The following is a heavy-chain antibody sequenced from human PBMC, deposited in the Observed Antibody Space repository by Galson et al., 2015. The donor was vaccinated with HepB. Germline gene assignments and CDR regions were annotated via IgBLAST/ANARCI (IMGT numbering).Heavy chain of an antibody. CDR2: ISYDGSNK. V-gene: IGHV3-30*04. D-gene: IGHD3-16*01. J-gene: IGHJ6*02. CDR1: GFTFSGYA. Sequence: SLRLSCAASGFTFSGYAMHWVRQAPGKGLEWVALISYDGSNKYNADSVKGRFTISRDNSKNTLYLQMNSLRPEDTAVYYCARDRAGGRRVRYYYGLDVWGQGTTVTVSS. CDR3: ARDRAGGRRVRYYYGLDV.